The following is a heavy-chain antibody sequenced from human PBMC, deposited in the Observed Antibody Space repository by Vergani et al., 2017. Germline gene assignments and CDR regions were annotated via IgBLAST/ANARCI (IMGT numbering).Heavy chain of an antibody. Sequence: QVQLVQSGSEVKKPGASMKVSCKASGYIFTDYYIHWVRQAPGQGPEWMCWIDTKSGDTSYAQQFQGRVTMTRVPSLRSAYMDLGRLTSDDSAVYYCVRRTDGCRGAVCYSAPVYMDVWGEGTTVTVSS. V-gene: IGHV1-2*02. CDR2: IDTKSGDT. D-gene: IGHD2-21*01. CDR3: VRRTDGCRGAVCYSAPVYMDV. J-gene: IGHJ6*03. CDR1: GYIFTDYY.